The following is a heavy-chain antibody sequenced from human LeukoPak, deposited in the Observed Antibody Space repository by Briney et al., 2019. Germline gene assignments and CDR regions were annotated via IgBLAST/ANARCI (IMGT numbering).Heavy chain of an antibody. J-gene: IGHJ5*02. Sequence: PSETLSLTCTVSGGSISSSSYYWGWLRQPPGKGLEWIGSIYYSGSTYYNPSLKSRVTISVDRSKNQFSLNLSSVTAADTAVYYCAREGYCSGGSCDNWFDPWGQGTLVTVSS. CDR2: IYYSGST. CDR3: AREGYCSGGSCDNWFDP. CDR1: GGSISSSSYY. V-gene: IGHV4-39*07. D-gene: IGHD2-15*01.